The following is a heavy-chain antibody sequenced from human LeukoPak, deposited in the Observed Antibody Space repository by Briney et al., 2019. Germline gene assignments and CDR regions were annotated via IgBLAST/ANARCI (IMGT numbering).Heavy chain of an antibody. CDR1: GFTFSDYY. CDR2: ISSSGSTI. CDR3: ARAGNYYYMDV. Sequence: GGSLRLSCAASGFTFSDYYMSWIRQAPGKGLEWVSYISSSGSTICYADSVKGRFTISRDNANNSLYLQMNSLRVEDTAVYYCARAGNYYYMDVWGKGTTVTVSS. J-gene: IGHJ6*03. V-gene: IGHV3-11*04.